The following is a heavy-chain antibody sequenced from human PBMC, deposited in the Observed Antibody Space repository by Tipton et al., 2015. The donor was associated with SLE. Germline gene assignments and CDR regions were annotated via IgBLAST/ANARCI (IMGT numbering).Heavy chain of an antibody. D-gene: IGHD6-6*01. CDR3: AKGSGVARPYYFDY. CDR1: GFTFSSYV. CDR2: ITGSSDST. J-gene: IGHJ4*02. V-gene: IGHV3-23*01. Sequence: SMRLSCAASGFTFSSYVMSWVRQAPGMGLEWVSAITGSSDSTFHADSVKGRFTVSRDNFQNTLYLQMDSLRAEDTAIYYCAKGSGVARPYYFDYWGQGTLVTVSS.